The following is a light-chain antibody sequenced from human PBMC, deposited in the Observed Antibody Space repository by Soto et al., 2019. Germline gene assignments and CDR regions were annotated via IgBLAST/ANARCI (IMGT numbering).Light chain of an antibody. CDR2: QSS. J-gene: IGKJ2*01. CDR1: QSVSGW. Sequence: DIPMTQSPSTLSASVGDRVAISCRASQSVSGWLAWYQQKPGKVPKLLIYQSSTLADGVPSRFSGSGSGTEFTLTISSLQLDDSETYYCQHYNDYSYTFGPGTNLEIK. CDR3: QHYNDYSYT. V-gene: IGKV1-5*03.